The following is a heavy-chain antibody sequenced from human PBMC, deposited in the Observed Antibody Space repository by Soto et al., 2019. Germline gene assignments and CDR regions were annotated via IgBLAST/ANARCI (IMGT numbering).Heavy chain of an antibody. J-gene: IGHJ3*02. Sequence: PGESLKISCKGSGYSFTSYWISWVRQMPGRGLEWMGRIDPSDSYTNYSPSFQGHVTISADKSISTAYLQWSSLKASDTAMYYCAGHRSAMVYFDAFDIWGQGTMVTVSS. CDR3: AGHRSAMVYFDAFDI. CDR2: IDPSDSYT. V-gene: IGHV5-10-1*01. D-gene: IGHD5-18*01. CDR1: GYSFTSYW.